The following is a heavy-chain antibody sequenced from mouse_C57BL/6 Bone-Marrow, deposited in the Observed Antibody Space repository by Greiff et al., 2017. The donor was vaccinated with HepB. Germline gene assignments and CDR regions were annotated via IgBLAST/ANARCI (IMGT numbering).Heavy chain of an antibody. Sequence: QVHVKQSGAELARPGASVKLSCKASGYTFTSYGISWVKQRTGQGLEWIGEIYPRSGNTYYNEKFKGKATLTADKSSSTAYMELRSLTSEDSAVYFCARGSPRAMDYWGQGTSVTVSS. CDR2: IYPRSGNT. CDR1: GYTFTSYG. J-gene: IGHJ4*01. V-gene: IGHV1-81*01. D-gene: IGHD2-10*02. CDR3: ARGSPRAMDY.